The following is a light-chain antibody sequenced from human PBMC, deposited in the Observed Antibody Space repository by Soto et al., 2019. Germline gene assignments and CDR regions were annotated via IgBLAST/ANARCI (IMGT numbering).Light chain of an antibody. J-gene: IGKJ1*01. CDR2: DAS. CDR1: QSISSW. CDR3: QQSYSTPWT. Sequence: DIQMTQSPSTLSASVVGSVTIAFRAIQSISSWFAWYQQKPGKAPKLLIYDASSLESGVPSRFSGSGSGTDFTLTISSLQPEDFATYYCQQSYSTPWTFGQGTQVDIK. V-gene: IGKV1-39*01.